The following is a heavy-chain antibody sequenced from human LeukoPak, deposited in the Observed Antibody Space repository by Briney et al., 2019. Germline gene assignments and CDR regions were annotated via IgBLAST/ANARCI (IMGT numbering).Heavy chain of an antibody. CDR3: ARGVAPRRFDY. Sequence: SETLSLTCTVSGGSIISYYWNWIRQPAGRGLEWIGRMHTSGSTNYNPSLKSRVTMSVDTSENQLSLKLTSVTAADTAVYYCARGVAPRRFDYWGQGTLVTVSS. V-gene: IGHV4-4*07. J-gene: IGHJ4*02. CDR2: MHTSGST. D-gene: IGHD6-6*01. CDR1: GGSIISYY.